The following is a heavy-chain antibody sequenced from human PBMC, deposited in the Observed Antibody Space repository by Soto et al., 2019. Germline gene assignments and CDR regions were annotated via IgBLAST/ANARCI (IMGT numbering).Heavy chain of an antibody. Sequence: GESLKISCKGSGYSFTSYWISWVRQMPGKGLEWMGRIDPSDSYTNYSPSFQGHVTISADKSISTAYLQWSRLKASDTAMYYCARRYCRSISCPRNYYGMDVWGQGTTVTV. CDR1: GYSFTSYW. J-gene: IGHJ6*02. D-gene: IGHD2-2*01. V-gene: IGHV5-10-1*01. CDR2: IDPSDSYT. CDR3: ARRYCRSISCPRNYYGMDV.